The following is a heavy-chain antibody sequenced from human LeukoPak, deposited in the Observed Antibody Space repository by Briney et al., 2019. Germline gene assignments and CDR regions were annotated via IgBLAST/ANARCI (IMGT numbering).Heavy chain of an antibody. CDR1: GGTFSSYV. CDR3: ARPAARNPTTEFDY. CDR2: IIPIFGTA. V-gene: IGHV1-69*13. Sequence: VTSVKVSCKASGGTFSSYVISWVRQAPGQGLEWMGGIIPIFGTANYAHKFQGRVTITADESTSTAYMELSSLRSDDTAVYYCARPAARNPTTEFDYWGQGTLVTVSS. D-gene: IGHD1-14*01. J-gene: IGHJ4*02.